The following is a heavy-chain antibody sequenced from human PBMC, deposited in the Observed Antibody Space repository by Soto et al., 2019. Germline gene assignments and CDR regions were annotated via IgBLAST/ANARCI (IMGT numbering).Heavy chain of an antibody. V-gene: IGHV3-66*02. Sequence: GGSLRLSCAASGFTVSSNYMSWVRQAPGKGLEWVSVIYSGGSTYYADSVKGRFTISRDNSKNTLYLQMNSLRAEDTAVYYCARGTYWGLYYFDYWGQGTLVTVSS. J-gene: IGHJ4*02. CDR2: IYSGGST. CDR3: ARGTYWGLYYFDY. D-gene: IGHD7-27*01. CDR1: GFTVSSNY.